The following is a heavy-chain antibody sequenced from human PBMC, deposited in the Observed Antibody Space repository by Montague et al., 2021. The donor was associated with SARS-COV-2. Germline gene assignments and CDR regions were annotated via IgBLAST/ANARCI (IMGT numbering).Heavy chain of an antibody. J-gene: IGHJ6*02. V-gene: IGHV1-24*01. D-gene: IGHD2-21*02. CDR3: ATAFAVTAPYYYYYYGMDV. Sequence: SVKVSCKVSGYTLTELSMHWARQAPGKGLEWMGGFDPEDGETIYAQKFQGRVTMTEDTSTDTAYMELSSLRSEDTAVYYCATAFAVTAPYYYYYYGMDVWGQGTTITVSS. CDR2: FDPEDGET. CDR1: GYTLTELS.